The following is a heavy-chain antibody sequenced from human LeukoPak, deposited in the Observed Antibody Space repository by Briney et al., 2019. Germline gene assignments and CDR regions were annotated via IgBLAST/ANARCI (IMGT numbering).Heavy chain of an antibody. V-gene: IGHV3-23*01. D-gene: IGHD3-22*01. J-gene: IGHJ4*02. CDR2: ISGSGGST. CDR3: AKVGEYYYDSSGYYYDHYFDY. CDR1: GFTFSSYA. Sequence: GGSLRLSCAASGFTFSSYAMSWVRQAPGKGLEWVSAISGSGGSTYYADSVKGRFTISRDNSKNTLYLQMNSPRAEDTAVYYCAKVGEYYYDSSGYYYDHYFDYWGQGTLVTVSS.